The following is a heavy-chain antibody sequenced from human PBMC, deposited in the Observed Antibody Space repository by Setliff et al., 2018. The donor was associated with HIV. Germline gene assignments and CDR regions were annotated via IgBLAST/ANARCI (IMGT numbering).Heavy chain of an antibody. J-gene: IGHJ3*02. V-gene: IGHV3-11*01. CDR2: ISSSGSTI. CDR3: ARGQLAAEDAFDI. Sequence: GGSLRLSCAASGFTFSDYYMSWIRQTPGKGLEWVSYISSSGSTIYYADSVKGRFTISRDNAKNSPYLQMNSLRAEDTAVYYCARGQLAAEDAFDIWGQGTMVTVSS. CDR1: GFTFSDYY. D-gene: IGHD3-3*02.